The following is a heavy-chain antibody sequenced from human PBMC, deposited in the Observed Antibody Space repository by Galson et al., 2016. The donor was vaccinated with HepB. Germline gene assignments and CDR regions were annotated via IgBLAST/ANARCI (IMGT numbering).Heavy chain of an antibody. J-gene: IGHJ6*02. CDR1: GFTFSSHE. D-gene: IGHD3-3*01. V-gene: IGHV3-48*03. CDR2: ISNSGTTR. CDR3: AKGLRFIYDYGMDV. Sequence: SLRLSCAVSGFTFSSHEMHWVRQAPGKGLERVAYISNSGTTRYYGDSVKGRLTISRDNAKNSLYLRMNSLRTEDTALYYCAKGLRFIYDYGMDVWGQGTTVTVSS.